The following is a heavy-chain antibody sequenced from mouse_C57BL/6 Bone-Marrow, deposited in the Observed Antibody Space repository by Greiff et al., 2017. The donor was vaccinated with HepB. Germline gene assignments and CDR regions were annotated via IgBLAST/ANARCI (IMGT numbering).Heavy chain of an antibody. CDR2: IDPENVDT. CDR3: TYYSNYWYFDV. D-gene: IGHD2-5*01. CDR1: GFNIKDDY. J-gene: IGHJ1*03. Sequence: VQLQQSGAELVRPGASVQLSCTASGFNIKDDYMHWVKQRPEQGLEWIGWIDPENVDTEYASKFQGKATITADTSSNTAYLQLSSLTSEDTAVYYCTYYSNYWYFDVWGTGTTVTVSS. V-gene: IGHV14-4*01.